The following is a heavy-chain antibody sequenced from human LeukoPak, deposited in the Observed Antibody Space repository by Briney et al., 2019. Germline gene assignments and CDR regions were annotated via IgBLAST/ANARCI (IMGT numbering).Heavy chain of an antibody. V-gene: IGHV1-18*01. Sequence: ASVKVSCKASGYTFTSYGISWVRQAPGQGLEWMGWISAYNGNTNYAQKFQGRVTMTRDTSISTAYMELSRLRSDDTAVYYCARDTGSGGSSGRSDAFDIWGQGTMVTVSS. J-gene: IGHJ3*02. CDR3: ARDTGSGGSSGRSDAFDI. CDR2: ISAYNGNT. CDR1: GYTFTSYG. D-gene: IGHD2-15*01.